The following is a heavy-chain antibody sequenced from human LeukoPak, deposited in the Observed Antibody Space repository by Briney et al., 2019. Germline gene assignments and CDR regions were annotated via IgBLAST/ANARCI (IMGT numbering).Heavy chain of an antibody. CDR1: GGSISSGDYY. CDR2: IYYSGST. V-gene: IGHV4-61*08. Sequence: PSETLSLTCTVSGGSISSGDYYWSCIRQPPGKGLEWIGYIYYSGSTYYNPSLKSRVTISVDTSKNQFSLKLSSVTAADTAVYYCARAFYGGDAFDIWGQGTMVTVSS. D-gene: IGHD4-23*01. CDR3: ARAFYGGDAFDI. J-gene: IGHJ3*02.